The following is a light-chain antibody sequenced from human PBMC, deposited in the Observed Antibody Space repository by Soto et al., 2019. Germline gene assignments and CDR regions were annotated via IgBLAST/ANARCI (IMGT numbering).Light chain of an antibody. CDR2: RNN. Sequence: QSVLTQPPSASGTPGQRVTISCSGSSSNIGSNYVYWYQQLPGTAPKLLIYRNNQRPSGVPDRFSGSKSGTSASLAISWLRSEDEADYYCAAWDASLSSPVFGGGTQLAVL. CDR1: SSNIGSNY. V-gene: IGLV1-47*01. J-gene: IGLJ7*01. CDR3: AAWDASLSSPV.